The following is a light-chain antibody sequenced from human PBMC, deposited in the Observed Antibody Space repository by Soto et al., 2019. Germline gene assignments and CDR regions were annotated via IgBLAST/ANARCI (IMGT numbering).Light chain of an antibody. CDR2: GAS. CDR1: QSVGSNY. V-gene: IGKV3-20*01. CDR3: QQYATTPFT. J-gene: IGKJ3*01. Sequence: EIVLTQSPGTLSLSLGERATVSCRASQSVGSNYSAWYQRKPDQAPRLLIYGASSRATGIPDRFSGSGSGTDFTLTISRLEPEDFSVYYCQQYATTPFTFGPGTKVDIK.